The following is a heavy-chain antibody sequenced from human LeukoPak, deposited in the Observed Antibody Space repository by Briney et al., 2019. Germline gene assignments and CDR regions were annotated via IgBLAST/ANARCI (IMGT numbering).Heavy chain of an antibody. D-gene: IGHD3-22*01. CDR2: ISYDGSNK. CDR3: ARIDSSGYYCVY. CDR1: GFTFSSYA. Sequence: GGSLRLSWAASGFTFSSYARQWVRQAPAKGLAWVAVISYDGSNKYYADSVKGRFTISRDNSKNTLYLQMNSLRAEDTAVYYCARIDSSGYYCVYWGQGTLVTVSS. J-gene: IGHJ4*02. V-gene: IGHV3-30-3*01.